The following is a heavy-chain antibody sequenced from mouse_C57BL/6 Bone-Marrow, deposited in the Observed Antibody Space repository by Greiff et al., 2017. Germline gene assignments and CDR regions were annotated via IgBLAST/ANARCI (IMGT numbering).Heavy chain of an antibody. CDR3: SRDYYDYDESHFDY. Sequence: VQVQQSGAELVMPGASVKLSCKASGYTFTSYWMHWVKQRPGQGLEWIGEIDPSDSYTNYNQKFKGKSTLTVDKSSSTAYMQLSRLTSEDSAVYYCSRDYYDYDESHFDYWGQGTTLTVSS. V-gene: IGHV1-69*01. J-gene: IGHJ2*01. D-gene: IGHD2-4*01. CDR2: IDPSDSYT. CDR1: GYTFTSYW.